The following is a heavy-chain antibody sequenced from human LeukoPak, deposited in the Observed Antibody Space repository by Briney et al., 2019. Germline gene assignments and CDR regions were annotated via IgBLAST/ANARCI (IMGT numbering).Heavy chain of an antibody. CDR2: ISSSGSTI. Sequence: GGSLRLSCAASGFTFSDYYMSWIRQAPGKGLEWVSYISSSGSTIYYADSVKGRFTISRDNAKNSLYLQMNSLRAEDTAVYYCARDASYYDSSGYYYGYYYYYYMDVWGKGTTVTISS. D-gene: IGHD3-22*01. CDR3: ARDASYYDSSGYYYGYYYYYYMDV. V-gene: IGHV3-11*01. CDR1: GFTFSDYY. J-gene: IGHJ6*03.